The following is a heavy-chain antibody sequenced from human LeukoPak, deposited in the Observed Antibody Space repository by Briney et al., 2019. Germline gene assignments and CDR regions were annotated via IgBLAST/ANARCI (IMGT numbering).Heavy chain of an antibody. V-gene: IGHV3-9*01. CDR1: GFTFDNYA. CDR3: VRDRCSSTSCHDSPNWFDP. D-gene: IGHD2-2*01. CDR2: ISWNSGSI. J-gene: IGHJ5*02. Sequence: GRSLRLSCAASGFTFDNYAMHWVRQAPGKGLEWVSGISWNSGSIGYADSVKGRFTISRDNAKNSLYLQMNSLRAEDTALYYCVRDRCSSTSCHDSPNWFDPWGQGTLVTVSS.